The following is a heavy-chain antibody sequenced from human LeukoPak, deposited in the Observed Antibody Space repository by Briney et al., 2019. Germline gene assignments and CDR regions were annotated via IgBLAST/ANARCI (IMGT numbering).Heavy chain of an antibody. D-gene: IGHD1-1*01. CDR3: ARDLRTTGTTAYFYYGMDV. CDR2: TRTKANGYTT. V-gene: IGHV3-72*01. Sequence: SLRLSCAASGFTFRDHYMDWDRQAPGKGQEWVARTRTKANGYTTQYAASVIRRFTITLDDLKNLLFLQMNSLKTAYKAVYYCARDLRTTGTTAYFYYGMDVWGQGTTVTVSS. CDR1: GFTFRDHY. J-gene: IGHJ6*02.